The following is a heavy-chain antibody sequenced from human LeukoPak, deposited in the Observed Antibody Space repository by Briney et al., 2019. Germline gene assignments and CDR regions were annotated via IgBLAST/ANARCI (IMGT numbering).Heavy chain of an antibody. J-gene: IGHJ4*02. CDR3: ARVSRNRNTLDY. Sequence: ASVKVSCKAFGYTFTGYYMHWVRQAPGQGLEWMGWINPNSGGTNYAQKFQGRVTMTRDTSISTAYMELSRLRSDDTAVYYCARVSRNRNTLDYWGQGTLVTVSS. CDR1: GYTFTGYY. CDR2: INPNSGGT. V-gene: IGHV1-2*02. D-gene: IGHD1-14*01.